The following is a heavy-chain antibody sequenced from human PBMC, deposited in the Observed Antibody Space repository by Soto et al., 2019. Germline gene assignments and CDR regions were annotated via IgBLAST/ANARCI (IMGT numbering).Heavy chain of an antibody. CDR3: TDTPRNGMGV. J-gene: IGHJ6*02. CDR2: VSNEGSK. V-gene: IGHV3-74*01. Sequence: EVQLVESGGGLVQPGGSLRLACAGSGFRVSDYWMHWVRQSPGKGLVWVARVSNEGSKEYADFVKGRFTLSKDNAKNKLYMEMDRISVEDKALYSCTDTPRNGMGVWGQGTKVTVAS. CDR1: GFRVSDYW.